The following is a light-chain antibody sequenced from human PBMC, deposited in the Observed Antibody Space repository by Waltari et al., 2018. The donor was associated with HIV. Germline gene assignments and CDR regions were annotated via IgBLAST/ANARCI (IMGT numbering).Light chain of an antibody. Sequence: QSVMTQPPSASGNPGQRVTIACPGTSSHIGSRSVNWYQHFPGPAHTLLIFTNDQRPSGVPHLFSASKSGTSASLSIIGLHSGDEGVYYCSAWDVSLNGVVFGGGTKLTVL. CDR2: TND. CDR3: SAWDVSLNGVV. CDR1: SSHIGSRS. V-gene: IGLV1-44*01. J-gene: IGLJ2*01.